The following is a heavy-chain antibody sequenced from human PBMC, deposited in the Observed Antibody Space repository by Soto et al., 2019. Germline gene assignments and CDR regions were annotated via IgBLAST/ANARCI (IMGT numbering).Heavy chain of an antibody. CDR1: GFTFSTYW. CDR2: INSDGSTT. V-gene: IGHV3-74*01. J-gene: IGHJ6*02. CDR3: ARDAYYDMGV. Sequence: EVQLVESGGGLVQPGGSLRLYCAASGFTFSTYWMHWVRQAPGKGLVWVSRINSDGSTTNYADSVKGRFTISRDNAKNTLYLQMNSLRAEDTAVYYCARDAYYDMGVWGQGTTVTVSS.